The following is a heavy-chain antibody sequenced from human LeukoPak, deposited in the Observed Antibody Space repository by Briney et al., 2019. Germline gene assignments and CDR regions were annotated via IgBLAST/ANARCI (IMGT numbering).Heavy chain of an antibody. Sequence: PGGSLRLSCAASGFTFSSYAMSWVRQAPGKGLEWVSAISGSGGSTYYADSVKGRFTISGDNSKNTLYLQMNSLRAEDTAVYYCAKVRQLLPDAFDIWGQGTMVTVSS. CDR2: ISGSGGST. V-gene: IGHV3-23*01. J-gene: IGHJ3*02. CDR3: AKVRQLLPDAFDI. CDR1: GFTFSSYA. D-gene: IGHD1-26*01.